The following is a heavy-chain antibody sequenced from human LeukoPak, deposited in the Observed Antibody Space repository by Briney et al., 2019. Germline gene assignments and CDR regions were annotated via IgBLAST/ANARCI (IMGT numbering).Heavy chain of an antibody. V-gene: IGHV1-3*01. D-gene: IGHD3/OR15-3a*01. J-gene: IGHJ4*02. Sequence: ASVTVSCKTLGYTFITSSIYWVRQAPGQRLEWLGWITVASGNTRYSGNLQGRVTLTRDTSANTAYMELRNLKFEDTAVYYCVDGSLGYWGQGTLVTVSP. CDR2: ITVASGNT. CDR1: GYTFITSS. CDR3: VDGSLGY.